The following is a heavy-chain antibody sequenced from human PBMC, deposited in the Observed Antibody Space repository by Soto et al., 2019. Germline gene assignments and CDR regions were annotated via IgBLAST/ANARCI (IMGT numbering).Heavy chain of an antibody. Sequence: GGSLRLSCTASGFTFGDYAMSWFRQAPGKGLEWVGFIRSKAYGGTTEYAASVKGRFTISRDDSKSIAYLQMNSLKTEDTAVYYCTREGGWANRALVLVYFDYWGQGTLVTVSS. CDR1: GFTFGDYA. V-gene: IGHV3-49*03. CDR2: IRSKAYGGTT. CDR3: TREGGWANRALVLVYFDY. D-gene: IGHD6-6*01. J-gene: IGHJ4*02.